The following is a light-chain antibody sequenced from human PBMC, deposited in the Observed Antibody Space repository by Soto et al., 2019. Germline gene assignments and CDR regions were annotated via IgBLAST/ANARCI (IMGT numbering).Light chain of an antibody. V-gene: IGKV1-39*01. CDR3: QETFSTPSFT. CDR2: AAS. J-gene: IGKJ4*01. CDR1: QSISNY. Sequence: DIQMTQSPSSLSASVGDGATITCRASQSISNYVTWYQQKPGKAPKLLIYAASRLQSGVPSRFSGTGSRTDFTLTISSLQPEDFATYYCQETFSTPSFTFGGGTKVEI.